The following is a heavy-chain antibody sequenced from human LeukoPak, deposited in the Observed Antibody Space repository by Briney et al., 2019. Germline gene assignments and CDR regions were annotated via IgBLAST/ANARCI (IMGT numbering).Heavy chain of an antibody. CDR1: GFTFSSYA. CDR2: ISGSGGST. Sequence: QPGASLRLSCAASGFTFSSYAMSWVRQAPGKGLEWVSAISGSGGSTHYADSVKGRFTISRDNSKNTLYLQMNSLRAEDTAVYYCAKDPGYSYGRGFDYWGQGTLVTVSS. CDR3: AKDPGYSYGRGFDY. J-gene: IGHJ4*02. V-gene: IGHV3-23*01. D-gene: IGHD5-18*01.